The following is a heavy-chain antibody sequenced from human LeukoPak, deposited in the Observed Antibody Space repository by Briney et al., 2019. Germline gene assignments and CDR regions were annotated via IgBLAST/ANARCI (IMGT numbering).Heavy chain of an antibody. J-gene: IGHJ4*02. CDR2: INPNSGGT. CDR1: GYTFTGYY. D-gene: IGHD6-19*01. Sequence: ASVKVSCKASGYTFTGYYMHWVRQAPGQGLEWMGWINPNSGGTNYAQKFRGRVTMTRDTSISTAYMELSRLRSDDTAVYYCARVDSSGWTKNYWGQGTLVTVSS. CDR3: ARVDSSGWTKNY. V-gene: IGHV1-2*02.